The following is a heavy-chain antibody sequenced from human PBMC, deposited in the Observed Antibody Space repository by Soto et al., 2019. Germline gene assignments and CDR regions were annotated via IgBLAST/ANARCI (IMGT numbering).Heavy chain of an antibody. CDR1: GYTFTGYY. D-gene: IGHD2-2*01. J-gene: IGHJ4*02. CDR2: INPNSGGT. V-gene: IGHV1-2*04. Sequence: QVQLVQSGAEVKKPGASVKVSCKASGYTFTGYYMHWVRQAPGQGLAWMGLINPNSGGTNYAQKFQGWVNRTRDTSICTAYMELSRLRSDDTAVYYCARSPVAPVVVAAARKSTDVYFDYWGQGTLVTV. CDR3: ARSPVAPVVVAAARKSTDVYFDY.